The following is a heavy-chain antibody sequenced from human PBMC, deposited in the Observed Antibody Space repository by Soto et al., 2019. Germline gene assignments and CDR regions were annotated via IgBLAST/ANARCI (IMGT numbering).Heavy chain of an antibody. J-gene: IGHJ4*02. CDR3: TRLGGYYQALDS. Sequence: SETLSLTCAVSGGSISSGGYSWSWIRQPPGKGLEWIGYIYHSGSTYYNPSLKSRVTISVDRSKNQFSLKLDSVTAADTAVYYCTRLGGYYQALDSWGQGTLVTVSS. CDR1: GGSISSGGYS. D-gene: IGHD3-22*01. CDR2: IYHSGST. V-gene: IGHV4-30-2*01.